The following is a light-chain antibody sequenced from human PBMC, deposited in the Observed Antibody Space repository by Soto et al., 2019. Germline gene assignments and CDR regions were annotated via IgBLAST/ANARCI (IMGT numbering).Light chain of an antibody. Sequence: QSVLTQPASVSGSPGQSITISCTGTSSDVGGYDYVGWYQQHPGKAPKLMIYNVYNRPSGVSFRFSGSKSGNTASLTISGLQTEDEADYYCTSYTNRDTYVFGTGTKLTVL. CDR2: NVY. V-gene: IGLV2-14*01. J-gene: IGLJ1*01. CDR3: TSYTNRDTYV. CDR1: SSDVGGYDY.